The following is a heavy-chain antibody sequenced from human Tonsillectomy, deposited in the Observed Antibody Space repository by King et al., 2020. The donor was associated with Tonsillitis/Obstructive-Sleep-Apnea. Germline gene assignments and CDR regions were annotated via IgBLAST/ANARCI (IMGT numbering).Heavy chain of an antibody. CDR1: GGSINSSSYY. Sequence: QLQESGPGLVKPSETLSLTCTVSGGSINSSSYYWGWVRQPPGKGLEWIGRIYYTGTTSYNPSLKSRVTIYVDTTKKQFSLKLSSVTAADTAVYYCAGHLYFYDTSGYSQFDPWGQGTLVTVSS. J-gene: IGHJ5*02. CDR3: AGHLYFYDTSGYSQFDP. D-gene: IGHD3-22*01. CDR2: IYYTGTT. V-gene: IGHV4-39*01.